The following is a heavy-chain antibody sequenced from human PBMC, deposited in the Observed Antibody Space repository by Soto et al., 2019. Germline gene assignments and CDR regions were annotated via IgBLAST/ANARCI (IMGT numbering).Heavy chain of an antibody. Sequence: SVXVSSNTSSYTFSYYYLHCFLQAPGQGLEWMGWISPNSGATEYAPKFQGRVTMTTDTSISTAFLKLASLRPDDTAIYYCARGHRKQLWLRFAKWGQGTLV. V-gene: IGHV1-2*02. J-gene: IGHJ1*01. D-gene: IGHD2-21*01. CDR1: SYTFSYYY. CDR2: ISPNSGAT. CDR3: ARGHRKQLWLRFAK.